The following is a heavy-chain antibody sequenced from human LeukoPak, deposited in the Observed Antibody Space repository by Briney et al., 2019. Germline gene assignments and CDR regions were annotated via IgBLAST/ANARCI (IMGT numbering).Heavy chain of an antibody. CDR1: GFTFSSYD. CDR2: IGTAGDT. Sequence: PGGSLRLSCAASGFTFSSYDMHWVRQATGKGLEWVSAIGTAGDTYYPGSVKGRFTISRENAKNSLYLQMNSLRAGDTAVYYCARGQPYLGATFVAFDIWGQGTMVTVSS. CDR3: ARGQPYLGATFVAFDI. J-gene: IGHJ3*02. V-gene: IGHV3-13*01. D-gene: IGHD1-26*01.